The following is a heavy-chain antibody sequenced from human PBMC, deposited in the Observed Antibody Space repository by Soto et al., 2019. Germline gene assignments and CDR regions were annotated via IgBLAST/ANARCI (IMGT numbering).Heavy chain of an antibody. D-gene: IGHD3-10*01. Sequence: EVKVLESGGDLVQPGGSLRLSCVASGFTFSEYAMTWVRQAPGKGQDWVSSVSANGDITYYADSVKGRFTISRDNSNNTLLLQMNSLRAEDTALYYCARGDRGGSGSPASYYFSGLDVWGQGTTVIVSS. V-gene: IGHV3-23*01. CDR2: VSANGDIT. CDR1: GFTFSEYA. CDR3: ARGDRGGSGSPASYYFSGLDV. J-gene: IGHJ6*02.